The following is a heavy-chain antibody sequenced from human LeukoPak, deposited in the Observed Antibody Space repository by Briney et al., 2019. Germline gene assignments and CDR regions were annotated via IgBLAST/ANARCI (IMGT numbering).Heavy chain of an antibody. CDR2: ISAYSGNT. CDR1: GYTFTSYG. V-gene: IGHV1-18*04. D-gene: IGHD3-3*02. CDR3: ARDKSKLLAAPRPFDP. Sequence: GASVKVSCKASGYTFTSYGISWVRQAPGQGLEWMGWISAYSGNTNYAQKLQGRVTMTTDTSTSTAYMELRSLRSDDTAVYYCARDKSKLLAAPRPFDPWGQGTLVTVSS. J-gene: IGHJ5*02.